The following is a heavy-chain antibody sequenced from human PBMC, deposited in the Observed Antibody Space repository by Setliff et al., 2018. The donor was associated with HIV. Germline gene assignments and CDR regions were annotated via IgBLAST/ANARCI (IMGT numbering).Heavy chain of an antibody. V-gene: IGHV3-11*03. Sequence: PGGSLRLSCAASGFLFHTYWMSWIRQAPGKGLEWISYIGSSSRYSDYADSVKGRFTISRDNAKNSLYLQMNSLRAEDTAVYYCARIGSDAFDIWGQGTMVTVSS. CDR2: IGSSSRYS. CDR3: ARIGSDAFDI. J-gene: IGHJ3*02. CDR1: GFLFHTYW.